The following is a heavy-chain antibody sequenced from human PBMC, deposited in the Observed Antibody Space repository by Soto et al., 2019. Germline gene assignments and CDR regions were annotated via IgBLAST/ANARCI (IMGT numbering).Heavy chain of an antibody. CDR3: GRLEGLATISYYFDF. CDR1: GDSINSDKYY. V-gene: IGHV4-39*01. Sequence: QLQESGPGLVKPSETLSLTCSVSGDSINSDKYYWGWIRQPPGKGLEWIGSIYYRGNTYYNPSRQSRVTISPDKAKSQFTLRLSSVTAADSAVYFCGRLEGLATISYYFDFWGQGAQVTVSS. J-gene: IGHJ4*02. CDR2: IYYRGNT. D-gene: IGHD3-9*01.